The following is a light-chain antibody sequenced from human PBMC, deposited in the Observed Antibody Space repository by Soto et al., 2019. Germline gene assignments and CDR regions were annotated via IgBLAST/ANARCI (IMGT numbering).Light chain of an antibody. CDR2: KAS. Sequence: DNKMTQSPSTLSASVGDRVTITCRASQSISSWLAWYQQKPGKAPKLLIYKASSLESGVPSRFSASGSGTEFTLTISSLPPDDFTTYYSQPLWTFGQGTKVDSK. V-gene: IGKV1-5*03. J-gene: IGKJ1*01. CDR1: QSISSW. CDR3: QPLWT.